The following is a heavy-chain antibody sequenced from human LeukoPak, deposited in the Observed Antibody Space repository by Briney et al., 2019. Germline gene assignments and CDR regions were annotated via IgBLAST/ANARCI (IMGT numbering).Heavy chain of an antibody. D-gene: IGHD4-17*01. V-gene: IGHV3-11*01. CDR2: ISISSTTI. Sequence: GGSLRLSCAASGFTFRDYYMSWIRQAPGKRLEWVSYISISSTTIYYADSVKGRFTFSRDNAKNSLYLQMNSLRDEDTAVYYCARAGRLQYGDYVAFDYWGQGTLVTVSS. CDR1: GFTFRDYY. J-gene: IGHJ4*02. CDR3: ARAGRLQYGDYVAFDY.